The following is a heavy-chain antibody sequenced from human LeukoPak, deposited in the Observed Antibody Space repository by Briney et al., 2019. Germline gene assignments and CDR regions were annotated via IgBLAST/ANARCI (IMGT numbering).Heavy chain of an antibody. CDR3: ARAVKYRSGPLTDLLPYYFDY. CDR2: INTGNGNT. Sequence: ASVMVSCKASGYTFTNYAMHWVRQAPGQRLEWMGWINTGNGNTKYSHEFQGRVTITRDTSANTAYMELSSLRSEDTAVYYCARAVKYRSGPLTDLLPYYFDYWGQGTLVTVSS. J-gene: IGHJ4*02. D-gene: IGHD6-19*01. V-gene: IGHV1-3*03. CDR1: GYTFTNYA.